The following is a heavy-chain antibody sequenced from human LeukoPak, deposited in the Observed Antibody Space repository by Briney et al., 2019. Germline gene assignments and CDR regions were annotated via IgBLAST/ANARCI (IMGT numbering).Heavy chain of an antibody. CDR1: GFTFSTYS. D-gene: IGHD2-21*02. V-gene: IGHV4-38-2*01. Sequence: GSLRLSCAASGFTFSTYSMNWVRQPPGKGLEWIGSIYNSVTTFYNPSLKSRVTISVDTSRSQFSLNLSSVTAADTAVYFCARGLGDPLPFDYWGQGTLVTVSS. CDR2: IYNSVTT. CDR3: ARGLGDPLPFDY. J-gene: IGHJ4*02.